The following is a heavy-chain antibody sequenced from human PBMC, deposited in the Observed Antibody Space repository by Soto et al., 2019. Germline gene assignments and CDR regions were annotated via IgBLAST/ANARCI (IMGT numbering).Heavy chain of an antibody. D-gene: IGHD3-9*01. V-gene: IGHV3-23*01. CDR2: IGGSGRNT. Sequence: EVQLLESGEGLVQPGGSLKLSCAASGFTFSNHAMSWVRQAPGKGLEWVSGIGGSGRNTYYADSVKGRFTSSRDNSQNTLFLQMNSLRAEDTAEYYCARVLRYFDTPYGMDVWGQGTTVTVSS. CDR1: GFTFSNHA. CDR3: ARVLRYFDTPYGMDV. J-gene: IGHJ6*02.